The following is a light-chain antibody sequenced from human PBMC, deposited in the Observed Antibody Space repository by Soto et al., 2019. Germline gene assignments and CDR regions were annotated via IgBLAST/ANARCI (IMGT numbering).Light chain of an antibody. CDR3: QQYNNWPPNT. J-gene: IGKJ4*01. CDR2: GAS. V-gene: IGKV3D-15*01. Sequence: EIVMTQSPATLSVSPGERATLSCRASQSVSSNLAWYRQKPGQAPRLLIYGASTRATGIPARFSGSGSGTEFTLTISSLQSEDFAVYYCQQYNNWPPNTFGGGTKVEIK. CDR1: QSVSSN.